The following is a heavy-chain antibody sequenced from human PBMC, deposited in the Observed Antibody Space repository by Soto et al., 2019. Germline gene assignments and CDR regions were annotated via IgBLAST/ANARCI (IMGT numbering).Heavy chain of an antibody. CDR1: GYSFTSYW. J-gene: IGHJ6*03. V-gene: IGHV5-51*01. D-gene: IGHD2-2*01. CDR3: ARQGCSSTSCSYNYYYYMDV. CDR2: IYPGDSDT. Sequence: PGESLKISCKGSGYSFTSYWIGWVRQMPGKGLEWMGIIYPGDSDTRYSPSFQGQVTISADKSISTAYLQWSSLKASDTAMYYCARQGCSSTSCSYNYYYYMDVWGKGTTVTVSS.